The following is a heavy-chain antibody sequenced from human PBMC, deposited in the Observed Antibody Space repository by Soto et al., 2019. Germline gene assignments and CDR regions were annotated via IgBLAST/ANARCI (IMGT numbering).Heavy chain of an antibody. CDR1: GGTFSSYT. J-gene: IGHJ6*02. CDR3: ARVVTQGPYYYYGMDV. V-gene: IGHV1-69*02. CDR2: IIPILGIA. D-gene: IGHD3-22*01. Sequence: EASVKVSCKASGGTFSSYTISWVRQAPGQGLEWMGRIIPILGIANYAQKFQGRVTITADKSTSTAYMELSSLRSEDTAVYYCARVVTQGPYYYYGMDVWGQGTTVTVSS.